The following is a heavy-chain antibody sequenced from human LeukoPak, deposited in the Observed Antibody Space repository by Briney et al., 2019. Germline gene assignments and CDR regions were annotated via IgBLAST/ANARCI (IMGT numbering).Heavy chain of an antibody. CDR3: AKEVRELNIAVAGTAVWFDP. CDR2: ISGSGGST. D-gene: IGHD6-19*01. V-gene: IGHV3-23*01. Sequence: GGSLRLSCAASGFTFSSYAMRWVRQAPGKGLEWGSAISGSGGSTYYADSVKGRFTISRDNSKNTLYLQMNSLRAEDTAVYYCAKEVRELNIAVAGTAVWFDPWGQGTLVTVSS. J-gene: IGHJ5*02. CDR1: GFTFSSYA.